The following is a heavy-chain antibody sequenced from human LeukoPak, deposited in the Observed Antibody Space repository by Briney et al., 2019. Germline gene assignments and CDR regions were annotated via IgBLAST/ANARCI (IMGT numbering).Heavy chain of an antibody. CDR2: INHSGST. J-gene: IGHJ5*02. CDR3: ARANYDILTGSGTGTPAYGSGDWFDP. D-gene: IGHD3-9*01. CDR1: GGSFSGYY. Sequence: SETLSLTCAAYGGSFSGYYWSWIRQPPGKGLEWIGEINHSGSTNYNPSLKSRVTISVDTSKNQFSLKLSSVTAADTAVYYCARANYDILTGSGTGTPAYGSGDWFDPWGQGTLVTVSS. V-gene: IGHV4-34*01.